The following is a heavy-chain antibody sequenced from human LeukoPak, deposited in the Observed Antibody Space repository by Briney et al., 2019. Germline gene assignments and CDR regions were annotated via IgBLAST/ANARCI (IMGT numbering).Heavy chain of an antibody. J-gene: IGHJ6*03. CDR1: GYTFTSYD. Sequence: ASVKVSCKASGYTFTSYDINWVRQATGQGLEWMGWMNPNSGNTGYAQKFQGRVTMTRNTSISTAYMELSSLRSEDTAVYYCARGVPGGYYYYYYYMDVWGKGTTVTVSS. V-gene: IGHV1-8*01. CDR2: MNPNSGNT. CDR3: ARGVPGGYYYYYYYMDV.